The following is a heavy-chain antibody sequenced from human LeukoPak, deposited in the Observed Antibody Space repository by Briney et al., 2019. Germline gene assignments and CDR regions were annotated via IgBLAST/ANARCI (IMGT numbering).Heavy chain of an antibody. CDR3: TRWDCTTTGCYPFDY. J-gene: IGHJ4*02. CDR2: IRDKANSYAT. D-gene: IGHD2-2*01. Sequence: GGSLRLSCAASGFTFSGSAIHWVRQASGKGLEWVGRIRDKANSYATAYIASVKGRFTISRDDSKNTAYLQMSSLKTEDTAVYYCTRWDCTTTGCYPFDYWGQGTLVTVSS. V-gene: IGHV3-73*01. CDR1: GFTFSGSA.